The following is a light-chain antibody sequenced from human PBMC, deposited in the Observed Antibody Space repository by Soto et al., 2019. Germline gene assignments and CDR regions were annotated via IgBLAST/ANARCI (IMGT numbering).Light chain of an antibody. CDR1: QSFSNW. Sequence: DIQMTQSPSTLSASVGDTVTITCRASQSFSNWLAWYQQKRGQAPKFLIYKASSLESGAPSRFSGSGSGTEYTLTISSLQPDDFATYYCQQYNSYSWTFGQGTKVEIK. J-gene: IGKJ1*01. V-gene: IGKV1-5*03. CDR2: KAS. CDR3: QQYNSYSWT.